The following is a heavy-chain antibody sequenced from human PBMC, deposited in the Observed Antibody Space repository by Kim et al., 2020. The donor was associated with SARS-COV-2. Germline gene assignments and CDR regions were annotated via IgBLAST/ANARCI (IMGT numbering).Heavy chain of an antibody. CDR3: ARDIFGSNYYAMDV. V-gene: IGHV3-53*01. CDR1: GFAVSSNY. D-gene: IGHD3-3*02. CDR2: IYSGGST. J-gene: IGHJ6*02. Sequence: AGSLRLSCAASGFAVSSNYMSWARHAPGKGLEWVSVIYSGGSTFYADSVKGRFTISRDNSKNTLYLQMNSLRGDDTAVYYCARDIFGSNYYAMDVWGHGT.